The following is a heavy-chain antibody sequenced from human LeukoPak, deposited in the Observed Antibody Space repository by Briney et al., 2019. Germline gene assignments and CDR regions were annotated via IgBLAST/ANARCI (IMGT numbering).Heavy chain of an antibody. CDR2: INPNSGGT. Sequence: GASVKVSCKASGYTFTSLDINWVRQATGQGLEWMGWINPNSGGTNYAQKFQGRVTMTRDTSISTAYMELSRLRSDDTAVYYCARVIRDIVVVPAAIDWFDPWGQGTLVTVSS. J-gene: IGHJ5*02. D-gene: IGHD2-2*01. CDR1: GYTFTSLD. V-gene: IGHV1-2*02. CDR3: ARVIRDIVVVPAAIDWFDP.